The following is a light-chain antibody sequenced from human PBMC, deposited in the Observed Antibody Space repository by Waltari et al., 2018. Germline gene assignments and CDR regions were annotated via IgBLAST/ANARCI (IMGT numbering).Light chain of an antibody. V-gene: IGKV2-30*01. CDR3: MQGTHWPYT. CDR2: KVS. CDR1: QSPVYSDGNIN. Sequence: VVMTQSPLSLPVTLGQPASISFRSSQSPVYSDGNINLNWFQQRPGQSPRRLIYKVSNRDSGVPDRFSGSGSGTDFTLKISRVEAEDVGVYYCMQGTHWPYTFGQGTKLEIK. J-gene: IGKJ2*01.